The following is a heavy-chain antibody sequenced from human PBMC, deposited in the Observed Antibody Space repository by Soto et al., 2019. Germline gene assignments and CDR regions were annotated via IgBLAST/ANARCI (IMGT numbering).Heavy chain of an antibody. J-gene: IGHJ6*01. CDR2: IVVGSGNT. Sequence: SGKVCVGASGFPFTSTALQWVRQARGQRLEWIASIVVGSGNTNYAQKFQERVTITRDMSTSTAYMELSSLRSEDTAVYYCAADRGVFRFLEWSIPYYYHYGMDVWGQGTPVTVSS. CDR3: AADRGVFRFLEWSIPYYYHYGMDV. V-gene: IGHV1-58*01. D-gene: IGHD3-3*01. CDR1: GFPFTSTA.